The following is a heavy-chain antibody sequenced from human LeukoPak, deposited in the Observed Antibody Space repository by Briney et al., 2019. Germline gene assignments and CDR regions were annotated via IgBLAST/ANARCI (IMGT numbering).Heavy chain of an antibody. CDR2: IYKSGGT. Sequence: PSEILSLTCTVSGGSMSSYYWSWIRQPPGKGLEWIGYIYKSGGTNYNPSVRSRVSISLDTSKNQFSLKLSSVTAADTAVYYCARHGNIVATMSMDVWGKGTTVTVSS. J-gene: IGHJ6*03. CDR3: ARHGNIVATMSMDV. CDR1: GGSMSSYY. V-gene: IGHV4-59*08. D-gene: IGHD5-12*01.